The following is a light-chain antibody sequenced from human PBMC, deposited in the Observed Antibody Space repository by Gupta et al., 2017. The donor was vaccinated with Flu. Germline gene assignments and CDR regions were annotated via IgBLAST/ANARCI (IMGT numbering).Light chain of an antibody. Sequence: SSVLSPPPSVSVAPGEGATLTCLKDNIGRNAVHWYQQRPGQAHVLDVYDDTLPPPGIAERFSGSISGYTATLTIGRVEVDDEVDYYCQKSDSSSAHGVFGGGTKLTV. J-gene: IGLJ3*02. CDR1: NIGRNA. CDR2: DDT. CDR3: QKSDSSSAHGV. V-gene: IGLV3-21*02.